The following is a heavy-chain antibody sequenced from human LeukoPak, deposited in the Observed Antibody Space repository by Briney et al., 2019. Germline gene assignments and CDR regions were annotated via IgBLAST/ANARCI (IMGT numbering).Heavy chain of an antibody. J-gene: IGHJ2*01. CDR1: GYTFTAYN. CDR2: ISPNTGGT. V-gene: IGHV1-2*06. CDR3: ARLVYCDGDCTSTDYWYFDL. Sequence: EASVKVSCKASGYTFTAYNMHWVRQAPGQGHEWMGRISPNTGGTNCALKFRGRVSMTRDTSIRTVYMELTSLRSDDTAVYYCARLVYCDGDCTSTDYWYFDLWGRGTLVAVSS. D-gene: IGHD2-21*02.